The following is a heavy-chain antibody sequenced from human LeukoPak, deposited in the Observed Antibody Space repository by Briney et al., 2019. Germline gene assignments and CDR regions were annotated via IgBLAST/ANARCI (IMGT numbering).Heavy chain of an antibody. Sequence: PGGSLRLSCAASGFTFSNAWMTWVRQAPGKGLEWVGRIKRKTDGGTADYAAPVKGRFTISRDDSTDTLYLYMNSLNTEDTAVYYCTTDSPTTDYYGSGSYSLWGQGALVTVSS. V-gene: IGHV3-15*01. CDR1: GFTFSNAW. D-gene: IGHD3-10*01. CDR3: TTDSPTTDYYGSGSYSL. CDR2: IKRKTDGGTA. J-gene: IGHJ4*02.